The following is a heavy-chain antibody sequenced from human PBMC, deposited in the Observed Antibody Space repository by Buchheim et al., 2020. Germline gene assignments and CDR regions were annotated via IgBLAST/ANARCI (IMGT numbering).Heavy chain of an antibody. CDR2: ISYDGSNK. Sequence: QVQLVESGGGVVQPGRSLRLSCAASGFTFSSYAMHWVRQAPGKGLEWVAVISYDGSNKYYADSVKGRFTISRDNSKNTLYLQMNSLRAEDTAVYYCARDFWSGKFVNGMDVWGQGTT. D-gene: IGHD3-3*01. CDR3: ARDFWSGKFVNGMDV. CDR1: GFTFSSYA. V-gene: IGHV3-30-3*01. J-gene: IGHJ6*02.